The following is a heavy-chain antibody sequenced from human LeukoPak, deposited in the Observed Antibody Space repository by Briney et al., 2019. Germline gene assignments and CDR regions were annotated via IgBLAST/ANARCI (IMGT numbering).Heavy chain of an antibody. CDR1: GFTFSSYA. Sequence: HGRSLRLSCAASGFTFSSYAMHWVRQAPGKGLEWVAVISYDGSNKYYADSVKGRFTISRDNSKNTLYLQMNSLRAEDTAVYYCARGYCSSTSCYPGNIFDYWGQGPLVTVSS. CDR3: ARGYCSSTSCYPGNIFDY. J-gene: IGHJ4*02. V-gene: IGHV3-30*04. CDR2: ISYDGSNK. D-gene: IGHD2-2*01.